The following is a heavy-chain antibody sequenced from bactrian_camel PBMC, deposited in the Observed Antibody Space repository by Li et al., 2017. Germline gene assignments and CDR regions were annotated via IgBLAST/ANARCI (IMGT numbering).Heavy chain of an antibody. Sequence: HVQLVESGGGSVQAGGSLKLSCVASGYTLPLHMAWFRRLPGQGREGVAAITGDGRTNYADSVKGRFTISQNSAKNFVSLQMNSLKPEDTAMYYCAADSGLACFRNGPEAWTYRYWGQGTQVTVS. J-gene: IGHJ4*01. V-gene: IGHV3S53*01. CDR3: AADSGLACFRNGPEAWTYRY. CDR2: ITGDGRT. CDR1: GYTLPLH.